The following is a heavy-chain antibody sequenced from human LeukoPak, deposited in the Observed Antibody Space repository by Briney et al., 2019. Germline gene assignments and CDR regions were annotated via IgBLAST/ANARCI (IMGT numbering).Heavy chain of an antibody. CDR3: AKGDSGGSYSFDY. V-gene: IGHV3-23*01. CDR2: TTAGGVST. Sequence: TTAGGVSTYYADSVRGRFTISRDNSKNTLYLQMNSLRAEDTAIYYCAKGDSGGSYSFDYWGQGTLVTVSS. J-gene: IGHJ4*02. D-gene: IGHD1-26*01.